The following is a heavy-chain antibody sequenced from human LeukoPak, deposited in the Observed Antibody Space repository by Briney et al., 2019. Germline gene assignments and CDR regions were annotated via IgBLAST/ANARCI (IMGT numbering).Heavy chain of an antibody. Sequence: SVKVSCKVSGHTLGELSMHWVRQAPGQGLERMGRIIPILGIANYAQKFQGRVTITADKSTSTAYMELSSLRSEDTAVYYCARDRIVGPTDAFDIWGQGTMVTVSS. J-gene: IGHJ3*02. V-gene: IGHV1-69*04. CDR1: GHTLGELS. CDR3: ARDRIVGPTDAFDI. CDR2: IIPILGIA. D-gene: IGHD1-26*01.